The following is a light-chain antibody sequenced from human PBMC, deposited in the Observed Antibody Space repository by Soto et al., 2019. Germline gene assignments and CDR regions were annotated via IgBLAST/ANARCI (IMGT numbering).Light chain of an antibody. CDR1: QSVGSN. J-gene: IGKJ5*01. Sequence: EIVLTQSPATLSLSPGERATLSCRASQSVGSNLAWYQQKPGQAPRLLIYDTSNRATGIPARFSGSGSGTDFTLTISCLEPEDFAVYYCQRGDTFGQGTRLEIK. V-gene: IGKV3-11*01. CDR2: DTS. CDR3: QRGDT.